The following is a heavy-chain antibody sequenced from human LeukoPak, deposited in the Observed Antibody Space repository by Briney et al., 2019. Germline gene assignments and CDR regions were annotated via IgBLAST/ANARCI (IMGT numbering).Heavy chain of an antibody. V-gene: IGHV4-34*01. CDR2: INHSGST. CDR3: AREGDYGDDAGS. D-gene: IGHD4-17*01. Sequence: SETLSLTCAVYGGSFSGYYWSWIRQPPGKGLEWIGEINHSGSTNYNPSLKSRVTISVDTSKNQLSLKLSSVTAADTAVYYCAREGDYGDDAGSWGQGTLVTVSS. J-gene: IGHJ4*02. CDR1: GGSFSGYY.